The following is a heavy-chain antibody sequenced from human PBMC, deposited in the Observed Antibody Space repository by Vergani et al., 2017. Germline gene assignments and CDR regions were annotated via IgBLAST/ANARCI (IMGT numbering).Heavy chain of an antibody. Sequence: EVQLVESGGGLVQPGGSLRLSCAASGFTFSSYWMSWVRQAPGKGLEWVANIKQDGSEKYYVDSVKGRFTISRDNAKNSLYLQMNSLRAEDTAVYYCVRGSRWNYAGPFDYWGQGTLVTVSS. J-gene: IGHJ4*02. V-gene: IGHV3-7*01. CDR3: VRGSRWNYAGPFDY. CDR2: IKQDGSEK. CDR1: GFTFSSYW. D-gene: IGHD1-7*01.